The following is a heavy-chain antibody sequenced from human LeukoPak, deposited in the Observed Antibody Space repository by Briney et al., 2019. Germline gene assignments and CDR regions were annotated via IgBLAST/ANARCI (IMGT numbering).Heavy chain of an antibody. Sequence: PGGSLRLSCSASGFTFDDYGMSWVRQSPGKGLEWVSGINSDGSITSYADPVKGRFTISRDNAKNTLYLQMNSLRAEDTAVYYCARGNYLDCWGQGTLVTVSS. J-gene: IGHJ4*02. V-gene: IGHV3-74*01. CDR3: ARGNYLDC. CDR1: GFTFDDYG. CDR2: INSDGSIT.